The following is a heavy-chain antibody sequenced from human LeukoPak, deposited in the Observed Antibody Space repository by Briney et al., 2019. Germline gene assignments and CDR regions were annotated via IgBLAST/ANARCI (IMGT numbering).Heavy chain of an antibody. CDR3: ARAGKLVGALAD. CDR1: GGSISSGGYY. D-gene: IGHD1-26*01. CDR2: IYHSGST. V-gene: IGHV4-30-2*01. J-gene: IGHJ4*02. Sequence: SETLSLTCTVSGGSISSGGYYWSWIRQPPGKGLEWIGYIYHSGSTYYNPSLKSRVTISVDRSKNQFSLKLSSVTAADTAVYYCARAGKLVGALADWGQGTLVTVSS.